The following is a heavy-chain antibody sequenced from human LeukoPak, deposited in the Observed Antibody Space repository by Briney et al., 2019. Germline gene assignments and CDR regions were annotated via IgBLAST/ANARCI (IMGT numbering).Heavy chain of an antibody. Sequence: SETLSLTCAVSGGSISSGGYSWSWIRQPPGKGPEWIGYIYHSGSTYYNPSLKSRVTISVDRSKNQFSLKLSSVTAADTAVYYCARASTFTDNWFDPWGQGTLVTVSS. CDR3: ARASTFTDNWFDP. CDR2: IYHSGST. CDR1: GGSISSGGYS. J-gene: IGHJ5*02. V-gene: IGHV4-30-2*01. D-gene: IGHD2-2*01.